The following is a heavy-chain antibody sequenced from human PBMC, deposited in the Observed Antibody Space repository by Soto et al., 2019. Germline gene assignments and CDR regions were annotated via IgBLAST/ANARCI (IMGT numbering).Heavy chain of an antibody. CDR1: GGSISSGGYY. D-gene: IGHD3-3*01. CDR2: TYYSGTT. J-gene: IGHJ6*02. Sequence: QVQLQESGPGLVKPSQTLSLTCTVSGGSISSGGYYWSWIRQHPGKGLEWIGYTYYSGTTYYNPSLKSRVSISVELSKNQFSLKLSSVTAAEPAVSYCARTSSISISAVVKYDYYYYDMDVWGQGTKVTVSS. V-gene: IGHV4-31*03. CDR3: ARTSSISISAVVKYDYYYYDMDV.